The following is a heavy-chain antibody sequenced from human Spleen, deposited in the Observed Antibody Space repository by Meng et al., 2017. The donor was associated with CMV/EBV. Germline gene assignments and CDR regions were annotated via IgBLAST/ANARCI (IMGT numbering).Heavy chain of an antibody. J-gene: IGHJ3*02. CDR2: IAGNGANK. Sequence: GGSLRLSCATSGFTFSSYAMDWVRQAPGKGLEWVSTIAGNGANKYYAVSVKGRFAIYRDESENTVHLQMNNLRADDTAVYFCASRGGRYCSSTSCQGAFDIWGQGTMVTVSS. D-gene: IGHD2-2*01. CDR3: ASRGGRYCSSTSCQGAFDI. CDR1: GFTFSSYA. V-gene: IGHV3-23*01.